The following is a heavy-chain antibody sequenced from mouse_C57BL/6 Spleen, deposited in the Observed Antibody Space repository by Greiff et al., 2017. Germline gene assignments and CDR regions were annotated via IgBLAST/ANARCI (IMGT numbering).Heavy chain of an antibody. V-gene: IGHV5-4*03. CDR1: GFTFSSYA. J-gene: IGHJ2*01. CDR2: ISDGGSYT. CDR3: ASMIRDYFDY. Sequence: EVKVVESGGGLVKPGGSLKLSCAASGFTFSSYAMSWVRQTPEKRLEWVATISDGGSYTYYPDNVKGRFTISRDNAKNNLYLQMSHLKSEDTAMYYCASMIRDYFDYWGQGTTLTVSS. D-gene: IGHD2-4*01.